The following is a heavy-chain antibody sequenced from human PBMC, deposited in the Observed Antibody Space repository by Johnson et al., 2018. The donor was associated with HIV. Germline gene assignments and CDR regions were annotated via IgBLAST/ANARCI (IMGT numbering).Heavy chain of an antibody. CDR3: ARERISGNSGAGALDI. Sequence: VQLVESGGGVVRLGGSLRLSCAASGFTFEDYGMNWVRQAPGKGLEWVSGINWNGGSTGYADSVKGRFTISRDNAKNSLYLQMTRLRVEDTALYYCARERISGNSGAGALDIWGQGTMVTVSS. CDR2: INWNGGST. D-gene: IGHD4-23*01. J-gene: IGHJ3*02. CDR1: GFTFEDYG. V-gene: IGHV3-20*04.